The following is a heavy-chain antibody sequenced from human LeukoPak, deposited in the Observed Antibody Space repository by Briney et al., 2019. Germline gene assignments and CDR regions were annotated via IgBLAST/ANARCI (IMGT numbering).Heavy chain of an antibody. Sequence: GGSLRLSCAASGFTFSSYWMSWVRQAPGKGLEWVATIRQDGNENHYVDSVKGRFTVSRDNAKHSLYLQMNSLRAEDTAVYYCARVPYSGYDQDAFDIWGQGTMVTVSS. D-gene: IGHD5-12*01. V-gene: IGHV3-7*01. CDR1: GFTFSSYW. CDR3: ARVPYSGYDQDAFDI. CDR2: IRQDGNEN. J-gene: IGHJ3*02.